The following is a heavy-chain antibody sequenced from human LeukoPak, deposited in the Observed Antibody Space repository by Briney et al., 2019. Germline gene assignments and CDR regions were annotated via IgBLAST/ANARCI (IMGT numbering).Heavy chain of an antibody. CDR1: GFIFSSYA. V-gene: IGHV3-23*01. D-gene: IGHD3-16*01. J-gene: IGHJ3*01. CDR2: LSGSGGST. Sequence: GGSLRLSCAASGFIFSSYAMSWVRQAPGKGLEWVSALSGSGGSTYYADSVKGRFTISRDNSKNMLYLQLNSLRAGDTAMYYCAKNLGPFDVRGQGTMVTVSS. CDR3: AKNLGPFDV.